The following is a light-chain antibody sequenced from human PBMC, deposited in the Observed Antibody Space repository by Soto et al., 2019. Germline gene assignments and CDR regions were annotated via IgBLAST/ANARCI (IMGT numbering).Light chain of an antibody. CDR1: SSDVGGYNY. CDR2: AVT. V-gene: IGLV2-14*01. J-gene: IGLJ2*01. Sequence: QSALTQPASVSGSPGQSIAISCTGTSSDVGGYNYVSWYQQHPGKAPKLVIYAVTNRPSGVSDRFSGSKSGNTASLTISGLQAEDEADYYCTSYADSSPVVFGGGTKVTVL. CDR3: TSYADSSPVV.